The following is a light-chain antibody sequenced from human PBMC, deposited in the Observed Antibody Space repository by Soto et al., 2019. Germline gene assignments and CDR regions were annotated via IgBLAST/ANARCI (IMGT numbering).Light chain of an antibody. V-gene: IGKV3-15*01. Sequence: EMVMTQSPATVSVSPGETATLSCRASQSVSNNVAWYQQKPGQAPRLLILGASTRATGIPARFSGSGSGTEFTLSISSLQSEDFAVYYCKQYKEWPPFTFGQGTRLEIK. CDR1: QSVSNN. CDR3: KQYKEWPPFT. J-gene: IGKJ5*01. CDR2: GAS.